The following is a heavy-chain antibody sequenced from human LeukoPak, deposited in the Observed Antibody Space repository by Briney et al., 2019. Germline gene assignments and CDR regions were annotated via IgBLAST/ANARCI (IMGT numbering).Heavy chain of an antibody. J-gene: IGHJ4*02. CDR2: ISGSGGTT. V-gene: IGHV3-23*01. Sequence: GGSLRLSCAASRPASRFTFSSYAMSWVRQAPGKGLEWVSAISGSGGTTYYADSVKGRFTISRDNAKNSLYLQMNSLRAEDTAVYYCARGHYYTDMLTNYWVRYFDYWGQGTLVTVSS. D-gene: IGHD3-9*01. CDR3: ARGHYYTDMLTNYWVRYFDY. CDR1: RPASRFTFSSYA.